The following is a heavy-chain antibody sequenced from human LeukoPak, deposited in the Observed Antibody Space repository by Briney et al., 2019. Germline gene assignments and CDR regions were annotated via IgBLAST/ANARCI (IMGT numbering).Heavy chain of an antibody. Sequence: GGSLRLSCAASGFTFSNAWMSWVRQAPGKGLEWVGRIKSKTDGGTTDYAAPVKGRFTISRDDSKNTLYLQMNSLKTEDTAVYYCTTDLYYYDSSGYYYGIGVDYWGQGTLVTVSS. J-gene: IGHJ4*02. CDR2: IKSKTDGGTT. D-gene: IGHD3-22*01. V-gene: IGHV3-15*01. CDR1: GFTFSNAW. CDR3: TTDLYYYDSSGYYYGIGVDY.